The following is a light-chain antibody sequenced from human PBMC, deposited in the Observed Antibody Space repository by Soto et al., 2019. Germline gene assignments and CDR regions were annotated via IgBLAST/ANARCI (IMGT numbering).Light chain of an antibody. CDR1: SSNIGTNA. J-gene: IGLJ1*01. CDR2: NNN. V-gene: IGLV1-44*01. Sequence: QSALTQPPSASGTPGQRVTISCSGGSSNIGTNAVNWYQQLPGTAPKLLTYNNNQRPSGVPDRFSGSKSGTSASLAISGLQSEDEADYYCAAWDDSLNGYVFGTGTKSPS. CDR3: AAWDDSLNGYV.